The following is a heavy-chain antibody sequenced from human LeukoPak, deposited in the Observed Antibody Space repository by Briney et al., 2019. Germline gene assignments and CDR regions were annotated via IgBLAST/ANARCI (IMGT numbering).Heavy chain of an antibody. J-gene: IGHJ4*02. V-gene: IGHV3-48*01. CDR1: GFTFSSYS. Sequence: GGSLRLSCAASGFTFSSYSMNWVRQAPGKGLEWLSYISVSSRNVIDYADSVKGRFTISRDNSKNTLYLQMNSLRAEDTAVYYCARDEYQLLFLCDYWGQGTLVTVSS. D-gene: IGHD2-2*01. CDR3: ARDEYQLLFLCDY. CDR2: ISVSSRNVI.